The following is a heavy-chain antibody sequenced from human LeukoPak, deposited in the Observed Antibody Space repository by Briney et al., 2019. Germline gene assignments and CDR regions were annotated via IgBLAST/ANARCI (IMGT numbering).Heavy chain of an antibody. D-gene: IGHD3-22*01. V-gene: IGHV1-2*02. CDR2: INPNSGGT. CDR3: ARDRELTYYYDSSGYSTGLDAFDI. J-gene: IGHJ3*02. Sequence: GASVKVSCKASGYTFTGYYMHWVRQAPGQGLEWMGWINPNSGGTNYAQKFQGRVTMTRDTSISTAYMELSRLRSDDTAVYYCARDRELTYYYDSSGYSTGLDAFDIWGQGTMVTVSS. CDR1: GYTFTGYY.